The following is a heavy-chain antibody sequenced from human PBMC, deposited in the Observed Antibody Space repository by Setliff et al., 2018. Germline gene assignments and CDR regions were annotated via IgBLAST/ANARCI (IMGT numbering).Heavy chain of an antibody. CDR1: GFTFSSYW. CDR3: AAASNYYNY. V-gene: IGHV3-74*01. Sequence: GGSLRLSCAASGFTFSSYWMHWVRQVPGKGRVWVSRINSDGSSTSYADSVKGRFTISRDTSKNQVVLTMTNMDPVDTATYYCAAASNYYNYWGQGTLVTVSS. J-gene: IGHJ4*02. D-gene: IGHD3-10*01. CDR2: INSDGSST.